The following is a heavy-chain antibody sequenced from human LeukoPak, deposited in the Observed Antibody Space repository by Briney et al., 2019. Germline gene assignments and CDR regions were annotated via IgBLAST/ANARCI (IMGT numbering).Heavy chain of an antibody. CDR3: ARTDRYDFWSGSYYFDY. J-gene: IGHJ4*02. CDR1: GGSISSYY. D-gene: IGHD3-3*01. CDR2: IYYSGST. V-gene: IGHV4-59*01. Sequence: KPSETLSLTCTVSGGSISSYYWSWIRQPPGKGLEWIGYIYYSGSTNYNPSLKSRVTMSVDTSKNQFSLKLSSVTAADTAVYYCARTDRYDFWSGSYYFDYWGQGTLVTVSS.